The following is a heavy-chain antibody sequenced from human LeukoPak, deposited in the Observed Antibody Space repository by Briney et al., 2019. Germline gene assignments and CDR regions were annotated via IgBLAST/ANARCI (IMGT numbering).Heavy chain of an antibody. Sequence: GGSLRLSCAASGFTFSSYAMSWVRQAPGKGLEWVSAISGSGGSTYYADSVKGWFTISRDNSKNTLYLQMNSLRAEDTAVYYCAKDLTLWFGAPNDYWGQGTLVTVSS. D-gene: IGHD3-10*01. V-gene: IGHV3-23*01. CDR1: GFTFSSYA. CDR2: ISGSGGST. CDR3: AKDLTLWFGAPNDY. J-gene: IGHJ4*02.